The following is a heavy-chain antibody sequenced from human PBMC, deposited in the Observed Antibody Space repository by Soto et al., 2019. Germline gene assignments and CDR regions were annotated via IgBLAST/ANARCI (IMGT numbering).Heavy chain of an antibody. CDR2: TYYRSKWYN. CDR3: ARSGISHYYDSSGYSYWFDP. D-gene: IGHD3-22*01. CDR1: GDSVSSNSAA. V-gene: IGHV6-1*01. Sequence: PSHTLSLTCAISGDSVSSNSAAWNWIRQSPSRGLEWLGRTYYRSKWYNDYAVSVKSRITINPDTSKNQFSLQLNSVTPEDTAVYYCARSGISHYYDSSGYSYWFDPWGQGTLVTVSS. J-gene: IGHJ5*02.